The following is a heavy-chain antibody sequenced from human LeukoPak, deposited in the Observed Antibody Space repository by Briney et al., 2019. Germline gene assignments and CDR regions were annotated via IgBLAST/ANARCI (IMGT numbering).Heavy chain of an antibody. V-gene: IGHV3-48*01. Sequence: GGSLRLSCAASGFTFSSYSMNWVRQAPGKGLEWVSHITASGTAMFYADSVKGRFTISRDNAKNSLYLQMNSLRVEDTAVYHCVRYFTAVAPTLRLDYWGQGTLVTVSS. CDR1: GFTFSSYS. D-gene: IGHD6-19*01. CDR2: ITASGTAM. CDR3: VRYFTAVAPTLRLDY. J-gene: IGHJ4*02.